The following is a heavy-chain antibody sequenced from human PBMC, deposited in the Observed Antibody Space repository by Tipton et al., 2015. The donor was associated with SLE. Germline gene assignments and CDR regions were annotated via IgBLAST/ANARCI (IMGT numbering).Heavy chain of an antibody. Sequence: SLRLSCAASGFTFSDYYMSWIRQAPGKGLEWVSAISGSGGSTYYADSVKGRFTISRDNSKNTLYLQMNSLRAEDTAVYYCAKGSMMAAAARDAFDIWGQGTMVTVSS. CDR3: AKGSMMAAAARDAFDI. D-gene: IGHD6-13*01. J-gene: IGHJ3*02. V-gene: IGHV3-23*01. CDR2: ISGSGGST. CDR1: GFTFSDYY.